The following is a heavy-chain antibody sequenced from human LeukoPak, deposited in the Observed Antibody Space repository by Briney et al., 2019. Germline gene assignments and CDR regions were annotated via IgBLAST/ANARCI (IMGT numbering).Heavy chain of an antibody. V-gene: IGHV3-23*01. CDR1: GFTFSSYA. CDR2: ISGSGGST. CDR3: AKVNDDYGDYGVGEGYDY. D-gene: IGHD4-17*01. Sequence: GGSLRLSCAASGFTFSSYAMSWVRQAPGKGLEWVSAISGSGGSTYYADSVKGRFTISRDNSKNTLYLQMNSLRAEDTAVYYCAKVNDDYGDYGVGEGYDYWGQGTLVTVSS. J-gene: IGHJ4*02.